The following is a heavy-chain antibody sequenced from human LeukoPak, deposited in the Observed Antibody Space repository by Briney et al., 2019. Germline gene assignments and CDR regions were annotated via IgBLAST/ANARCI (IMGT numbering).Heavy chain of an antibody. Sequence: SQTLSLTCAISGDSVSSNSVTWNWIRQSPSRGLEWLGRTYYRSTWYNDYAVSVRGRITVNPDTSKNQFSLPLNSVTPEDTAVYYCARRLTQYDCFDPWGQGILVTVSS. J-gene: IGHJ5*02. D-gene: IGHD2-2*01. CDR1: GDSVSSNSVT. V-gene: IGHV6-1*01. CDR2: TYYRSTWYN. CDR3: ARRLTQYDCFDP.